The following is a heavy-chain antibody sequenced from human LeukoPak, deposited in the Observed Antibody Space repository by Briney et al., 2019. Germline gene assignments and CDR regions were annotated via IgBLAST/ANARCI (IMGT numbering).Heavy chain of an antibody. CDR2: INHSGST. V-gene: IGHV4-34*01. CDR1: GGSFSGYY. CDR3: ARAALRYFDWPNWFDP. Sequence: SETLSLTCAVYGGSFSGYYWSWIRQPPGKGLEWIGEINHSGSTNYNPSLKSRVTISVDTSKNQFSLKPSSVTAADTAVYYCARAALRYFDWPNWFDPWGQGTLVTVSS. D-gene: IGHD3-9*01. J-gene: IGHJ5*02.